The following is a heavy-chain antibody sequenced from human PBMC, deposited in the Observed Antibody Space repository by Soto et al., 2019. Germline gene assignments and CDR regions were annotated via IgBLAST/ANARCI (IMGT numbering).Heavy chain of an antibody. Sequence: QVQLQESGPGLVRPSQTLSLTCTVSAGSISTINYYWSWIRQHPEKGLEWIGYISYSGSTFYHSSLKSRLTISIXTSKKQFFLTLTSVTAADTAVYYCARSAQWDGFDPWGQGTMVTVSS. CDR3: ARSAQWDGFDP. CDR2: ISYSGST. CDR1: AGSISTINYY. J-gene: IGHJ3*01. V-gene: IGHV4-31*03. D-gene: IGHD2-8*01.